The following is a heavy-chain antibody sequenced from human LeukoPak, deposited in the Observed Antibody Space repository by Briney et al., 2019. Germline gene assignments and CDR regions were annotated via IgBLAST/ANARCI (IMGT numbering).Heavy chain of an antibody. Sequence: GGSLRLSCAASGFTFRNYWMGWVRQAPGKGLEWVANTKPDGSAEYYADSVRGRFTTSRDNANNFLYLQMNSLRAEDTAVYYCARAGVYSGYDIRTFLYYYYGMDVWGQGTTVTVSS. J-gene: IGHJ6*02. V-gene: IGHV3-7*03. D-gene: IGHD5-12*01. CDR3: ARAGVYSGYDIRTFLYYYYGMDV. CDR1: GFTFRNYW. CDR2: TKPDGSAE.